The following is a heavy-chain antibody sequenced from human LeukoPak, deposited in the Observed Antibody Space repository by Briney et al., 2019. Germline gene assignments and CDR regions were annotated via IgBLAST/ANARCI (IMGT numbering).Heavy chain of an antibody. V-gene: IGHV4-59*12. Sequence: SETLSLTCTVSGGSICSYYWSWIRQPPGKGLEWIGYIYYSGSTNYNPSLKSRVTISVDTSKNQFYLNLTSVTAADTAVYYCAREKALIDHYDFSGYDWEYWGPGSLVIVSS. J-gene: IGHJ4*02. CDR1: GGSICSYY. CDR2: IYYSGST. CDR3: AREKALIDHYDFSGYDWEY. D-gene: IGHD3-22*01.